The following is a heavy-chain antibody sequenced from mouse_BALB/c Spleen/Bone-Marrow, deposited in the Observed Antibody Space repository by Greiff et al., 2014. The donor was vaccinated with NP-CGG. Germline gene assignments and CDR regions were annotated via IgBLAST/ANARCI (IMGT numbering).Heavy chain of an antibody. CDR2: IYPSDNYT. CDR1: GYIFTSYW. Sequence: QVQLQQPGAELVRPGASVELSCKASGYIFTSYWINWVKQRPGDGLEWTGNIYPSDNYTNYNQKFKDKATLTVDKSSSTAYMQLSSPTSEDSAVYYCTRTYEYFDYWGQGTTLTVSS. V-gene: IGHV1-69*02. CDR3: TRTYEYFDY. D-gene: IGHD2-3*01. J-gene: IGHJ2*01.